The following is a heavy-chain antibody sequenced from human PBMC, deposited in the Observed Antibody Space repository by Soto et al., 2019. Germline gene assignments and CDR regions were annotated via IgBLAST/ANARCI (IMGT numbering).Heavy chain of an antibody. CDR2: VYTSGST. V-gene: IGHV4-4*07. D-gene: IGHD2-2*01. CDR3: ARDRGTIVVVPAAQRRYYFDY. CDR1: GGSISSYY. Sequence: QVQLQESGPGLVKPSETLSLTCTVSGGSISSYYWSWIRQPAGKGLEWIGRVYTSGSTNYNPSLKSRVTMSVDTSKNQFSLKLSSVTAADTAVYYCARDRGTIVVVPAAQRRYYFDYWGQGTLVTVSS. J-gene: IGHJ4*02.